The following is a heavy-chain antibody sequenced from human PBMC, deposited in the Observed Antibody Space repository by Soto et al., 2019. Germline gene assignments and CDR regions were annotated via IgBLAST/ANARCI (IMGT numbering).Heavy chain of an antibody. CDR2: ISGGGGQT. CDR3: AKEGSPPFFQH. V-gene: IGHV3-23*01. CDR1: GFTFSNYA. J-gene: IGHJ4*02. Sequence: PGGSLRLSCAASGFTFSNYAMSWVRQAPGKGPEWVSAISGGGGQTYYLESVKGRFTISRDNSKNTVSLLLNSLRADDTAVYYCAKEGSPPFFQHWGQGTLVTVPQ. D-gene: IGHD3-10*01.